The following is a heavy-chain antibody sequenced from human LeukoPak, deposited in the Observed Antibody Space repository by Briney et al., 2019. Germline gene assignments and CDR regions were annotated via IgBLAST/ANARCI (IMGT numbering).Heavy chain of an antibody. CDR1: GFTFNSYA. J-gene: IGHJ4*02. V-gene: IGHV3-23*01. Sequence: GGSLRLSCAASGFTFNSYAMSWVRQAPGKGLEWVSAISGSSENTNYADSVKGRFTMSRDNSRYMLYLQMNSLRDEDTARYYCAKTVSGSYSYQGGDYWGQGTLVTVSS. CDR3: AKTVSGSYSYQGGDY. D-gene: IGHD3-16*02. CDR2: ISGSSENT.